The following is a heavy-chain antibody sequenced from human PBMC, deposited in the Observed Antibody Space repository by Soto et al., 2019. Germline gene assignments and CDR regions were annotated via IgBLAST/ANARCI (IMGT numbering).Heavy chain of an antibody. D-gene: IGHD2-15*01. J-gene: IGHJ5*02. CDR2: IYYSGST. V-gene: IGHV4-61*01. CDR3: AREGYCSGGSCYLSWFDP. CDR1: GGSVSSGSYY. Sequence: SETLSLTCTVSGGSVSSGSYYWSWIRQPPGKGLEWIGYIYYSGSTNYNPSLKSRVTISVDTSKNQFSLKLSSVTAADTAVYYCAREGYCSGGSCYLSWFDPWGQGTLVTVSS.